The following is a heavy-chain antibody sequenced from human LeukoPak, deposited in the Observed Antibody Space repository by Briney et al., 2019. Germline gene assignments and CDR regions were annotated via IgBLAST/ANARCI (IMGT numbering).Heavy chain of an antibody. CDR2: IYTSGST. CDR3: ARDCSSLMTSHYGMDV. Sequence: PSETLSLTCTVSGGSISSGSYYWSWIRQPAGKGLEWIGRIYTSGSTNYNPPLKSRVTISVDTSKNQFSLKLSSVTAADTAVYYCARDCSSLMTSHYGMDVWGQGTTVTVSS. J-gene: IGHJ6*02. CDR1: GGSISSGSYY. V-gene: IGHV4-61*02. D-gene: IGHD2-2*01.